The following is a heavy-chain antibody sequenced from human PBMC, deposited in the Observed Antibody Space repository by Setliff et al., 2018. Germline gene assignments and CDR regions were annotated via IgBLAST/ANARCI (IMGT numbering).Heavy chain of an antibody. Sequence: PSETLSLTCTVSGGSISSASYYWSWIRQPAGKGLEWLGQIYTSWSTNYNPSLKGRATLSIDASKRQFSLKLTSVTAADTAVYYCARMSGFQYMDVWGKGTTVTVSS. CDR2: IYTSWST. J-gene: IGHJ6*03. V-gene: IGHV4-61*09. CDR3: ARMSGFQYMDV. CDR1: GGSISSASYY. D-gene: IGHD3-3*01.